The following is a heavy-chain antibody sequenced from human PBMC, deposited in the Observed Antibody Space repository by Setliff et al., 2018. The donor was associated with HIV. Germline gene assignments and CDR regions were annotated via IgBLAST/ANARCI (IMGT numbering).Heavy chain of an antibody. J-gene: IGHJ6*02. D-gene: IGHD3-10*01. V-gene: IGHV3-11*01. CDR3: ARCGVDYYYYGMDV. Sequence: PGESLKISCAASGFTFSDYYMSWIRQAPGKGLEWVSYISSSGSTIYYADSVKGRFTISRDNAKNSLYLQMNSLRAEDTAVYYCARCGVDYYYYGMDVWGQGTTVTVSS. CDR2: ISSSGSTI. CDR1: GFTFSDYY.